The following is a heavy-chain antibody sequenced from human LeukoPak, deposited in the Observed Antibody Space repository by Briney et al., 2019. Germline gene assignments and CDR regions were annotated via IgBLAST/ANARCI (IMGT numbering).Heavy chain of an antibody. Sequence: ASVKVSCKASGYTFTSYGISWVRQAPGQGLEWMGWISGYNGNPNYAQKLQGRVTMTTDTSTSTAYMELRSLRADDMAVYYCGRSYSSSHPDWFDPWGQGTLVTVFS. D-gene: IGHD6-6*01. CDR1: GYTFTSYG. V-gene: IGHV1-18*03. CDR2: ISGYNGNP. J-gene: IGHJ5*02. CDR3: GRSYSSSHPDWFDP.